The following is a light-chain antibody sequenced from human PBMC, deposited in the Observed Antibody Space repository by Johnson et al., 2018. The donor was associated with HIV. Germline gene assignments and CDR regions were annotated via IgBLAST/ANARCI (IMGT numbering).Light chain of an antibody. V-gene: IGLV1-51*01. Sequence: QSVLTQPPSVSAAPRQKVTISCSGSSSNIGNNYVSWYQQFPGTAPKLLIYDNNKRPSGIPDRFSGSKSGTSATLGITGLQTGDKAYYYCGIWDGSLSAYVFGTGTKVTVL. CDR2: DNN. CDR3: GIWDGSLSAYV. J-gene: IGLJ1*01. CDR1: SSNIGNNY.